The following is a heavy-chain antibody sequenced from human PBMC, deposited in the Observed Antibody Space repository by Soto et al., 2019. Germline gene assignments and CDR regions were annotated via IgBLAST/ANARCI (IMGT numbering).Heavy chain of an antibody. Sequence: GGSLRLSCAASGFTFSSYAMHWVRQAPGKGLEWVAVISYDGSNKYYADSVKGRFTISRDNSKNTLYLQMNSLRAEDTAVYYCARDGGDDSSGYYEYPGYWGQGTLVTVSS. CDR1: GFTFSSYA. V-gene: IGHV3-30-3*01. CDR2: ISYDGSNK. D-gene: IGHD3-22*01. J-gene: IGHJ4*02. CDR3: ARDGGDDSSGYYEYPGY.